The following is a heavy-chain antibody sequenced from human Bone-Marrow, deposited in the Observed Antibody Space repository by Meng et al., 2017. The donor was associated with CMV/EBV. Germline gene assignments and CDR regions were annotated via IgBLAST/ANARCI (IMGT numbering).Heavy chain of an antibody. CDR3: ARRPGRSNYYRGWFDP. V-gene: IGHV4-30-4*08. CDR1: GDSISSGDYY. J-gene: IGHJ5*02. Sequence: SETLSLTCSVSGDSISSGDYYWGWIRQPPGKGLQWIGYIFHSGSSYYSASLKNRSSISIDTSKNQFSLKMSSVTDADTAVYYCARRPGRSNYYRGWFDPWGQGTLVTVSS. CDR2: IFHSGSS. D-gene: IGHD3-3*01.